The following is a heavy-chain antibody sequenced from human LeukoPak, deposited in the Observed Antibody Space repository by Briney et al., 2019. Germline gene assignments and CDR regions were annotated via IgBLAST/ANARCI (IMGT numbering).Heavy chain of an antibody. J-gene: IGHJ4*02. D-gene: IGHD1-26*01. Sequence: GGSLRLSCAASGLTFSNAWMSWVRQAPGKGLEWVGRIKSKTDGGTTDYAAPVKGRFTISRDDSKNTLYLQMNSLKTEDTAVYYCIPEGLKGAISSDFDFWGQGTLVTVSS. CDR2: IKSKTDGGTT. CDR3: IPEGLKGAISSDFDF. CDR1: GLTFSNAW. V-gene: IGHV3-15*01.